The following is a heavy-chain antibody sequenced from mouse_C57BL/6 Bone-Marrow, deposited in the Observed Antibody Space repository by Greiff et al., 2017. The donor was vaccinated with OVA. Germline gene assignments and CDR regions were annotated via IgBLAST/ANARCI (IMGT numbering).Heavy chain of an antibody. CDR3: ARCGSSPDWYFDV. D-gene: IGHD1-1*01. CDR1: GYTFTSYG. Sequence: QVQLQQSGAELARPGASVKLSCKASGYTFTSYGISWVKQRPGQGLEWIGEIYPRSGNTYYNEKFKGKATLTADKSSSTAYMELRSLTSEDSAVYFCARCGSSPDWYFDVWGTGTTVTVSS. J-gene: IGHJ1*03. CDR2: IYPRSGNT. V-gene: IGHV1-81*01.